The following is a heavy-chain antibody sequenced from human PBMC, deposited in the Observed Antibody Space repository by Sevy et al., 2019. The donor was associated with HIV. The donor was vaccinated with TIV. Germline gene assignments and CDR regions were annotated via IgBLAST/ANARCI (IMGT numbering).Heavy chain of an antibody. V-gene: IGHV3-30-3*01. CDR3: ARDVGYGDYALDY. CDR2: ISYDGSNK. J-gene: IGHJ4*02. D-gene: IGHD4-17*01. CDR1: GFTFSSYA. Sequence: GGSLRLSCAASGFTFSSYAMHWVRQAPGKGLEWVAVISYDGSNKYYADSVKGRFTISRDNSKNTLYLQMNSLRAEDTAVYYCARDVGYGDYALDYWGQRTLVTVSS.